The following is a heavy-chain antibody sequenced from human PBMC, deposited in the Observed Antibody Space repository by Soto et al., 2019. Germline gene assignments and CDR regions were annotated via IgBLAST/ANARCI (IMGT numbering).Heavy chain of an antibody. CDR3: ARDFSGPMDY. CDR1: GYTFTNYY. J-gene: IGHJ4*02. CDR2: IYPSGGST. D-gene: IGHD3-10*01. V-gene: IGHV1-46*01. Sequence: ASVKVSCKASGYTFTNYYMHWVRQAPGQGLEWMGIIYPSGGSTRNAQKFQGRVTMTGDTSTSTVYMELSSLRSEDTAVYYCARDFSGPMDYWGRGTLVTVYS.